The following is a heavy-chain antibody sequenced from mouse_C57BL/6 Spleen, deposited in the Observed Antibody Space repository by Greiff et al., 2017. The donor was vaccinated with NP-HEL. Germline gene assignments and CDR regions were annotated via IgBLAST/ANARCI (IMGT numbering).Heavy chain of an antibody. J-gene: IGHJ1*03. V-gene: IGHV3-6*01. CDR2: ISYDGSN. Sequence: EVQLQESGPGLVKPSQSLSLTCSVTGYSITSGYYWNWIRQFPGNKLEWMGYISYDGSNNYNPSLKNRISITRDTSKNQFFLKLNSVTTEDTATYYCARDRDWDGWYFDVWGTGTTVTVSS. D-gene: IGHD4-1*01. CDR1: GYSITSGYY. CDR3: ARDRDWDGWYFDV.